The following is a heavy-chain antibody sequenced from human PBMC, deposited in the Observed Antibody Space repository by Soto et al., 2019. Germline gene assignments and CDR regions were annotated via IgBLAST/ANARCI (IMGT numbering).Heavy chain of an antibody. CDR3: ARDRSIVATKYFQH. J-gene: IGHJ1*01. CDR2: ISAYNGNT. CDR1: GGTFTSYG. Sequence: ASVKVSCKASGGTFTSYGISWVRQAPGQGLEWMGWISAYNGNTNYAQKLQGRVTMTTDTSASTAYMELRSLRSDDTAVYYCARDRSIVATKYFQHWGQGTLVTVSS. V-gene: IGHV1-18*01. D-gene: IGHD5-12*01.